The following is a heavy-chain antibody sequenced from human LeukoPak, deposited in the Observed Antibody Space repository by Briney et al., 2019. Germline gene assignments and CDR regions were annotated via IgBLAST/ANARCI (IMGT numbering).Heavy chain of an antibody. J-gene: IGHJ6*03. V-gene: IGHV3-20*01. Sequence: PGGSLRLSCAASGFTFDDYGMSWVRQAPGKGLEWVSGINWNGGSTGYADSVKGRFTISRDNAKNSLYLQMNSLRAEDTALYHCAREGMGGDIGGSSPMDVWGKGTTVTVSS. CDR3: AREGMGGDIGGSSPMDV. CDR1: GFTFDDYG. D-gene: IGHD1-26*01. CDR2: INWNGGST.